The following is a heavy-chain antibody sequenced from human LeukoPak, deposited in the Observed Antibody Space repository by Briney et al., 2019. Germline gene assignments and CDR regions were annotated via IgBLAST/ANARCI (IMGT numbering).Heavy chain of an antibody. V-gene: IGHV4-59*01. CDR3: ARGGYYYGMDV. J-gene: IGHJ6*02. CDR2: IYYSGST. CDR1: GGSISSYY. Sequence: SETLSLICTVSGGSISSYYWSWIRQPPGKGLEWIGYIYYSGSTNYNPSLKSRVTISVATSKNQFSLKLSSVTAADTAVYYCARGGYYYGMDVWGQGTTVTVSS.